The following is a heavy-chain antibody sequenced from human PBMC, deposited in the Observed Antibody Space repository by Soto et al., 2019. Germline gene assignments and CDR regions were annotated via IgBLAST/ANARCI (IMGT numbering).Heavy chain of an antibody. D-gene: IGHD4-17*01. CDR2: INAGNGNT. J-gene: IGHJ4*02. V-gene: IGHV1-3*01. Sequence: ASVKVSCKASGYSFTSYAIHWVRQAPGQRLEWMGWINAGNGNTGYVKKFQGRVTITRDTSASTAYMELSSLRSEDTAVYYCARDPPYGTSVSREDYWGQGTLVTVSS. CDR3: ARDPPYGTSVSREDY. CDR1: GYSFTSYA.